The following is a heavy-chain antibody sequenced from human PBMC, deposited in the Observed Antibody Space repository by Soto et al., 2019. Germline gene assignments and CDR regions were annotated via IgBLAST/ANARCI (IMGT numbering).Heavy chain of an antibody. V-gene: IGHV3-73*02. CDR1: GFTFSGST. J-gene: IGHJ1*01. CDR2: IRSKANDYAT. CDR3: TGGYCTGGTCYSGYFQH. D-gene: IGHD2-15*01. Sequence: EVQLVQSGGGLVQPGGSLKLSCAASGFTFSGSTVHWVRQASGEGLQWVGRIRSKANDYATTYIASVKGRFTISRYDSRNTAYLQMSDLKTEDTAVYYCTGGYCTGGTCYSGYFQHWGQGDLVTVFS.